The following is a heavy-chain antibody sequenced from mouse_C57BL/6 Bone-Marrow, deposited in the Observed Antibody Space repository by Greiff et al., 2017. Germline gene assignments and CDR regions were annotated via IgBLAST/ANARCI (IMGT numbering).Heavy chain of an antibody. CDR2: IDPANGNT. V-gene: IGHV14-3*01. J-gene: IGHJ4*01. D-gene: IGHD1-1*01. CDR3: AITTVDPLYAMDY. Sequence: EVQLQESVAELVRPGASVKLSCTASGFNIKNTYMHWVKQRPEQGLEWIGRIDPANGNTKYAPKFQGKATITADTSSNTAYLQLSSLTSEDTAIYYCAITTVDPLYAMDYWGQGTSVTVSS. CDR1: GFNIKNTY.